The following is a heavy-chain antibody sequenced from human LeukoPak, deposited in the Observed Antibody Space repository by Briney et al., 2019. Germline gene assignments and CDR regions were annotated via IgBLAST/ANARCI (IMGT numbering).Heavy chain of an antibody. CDR1: GGSFSGYY. Sequence: PSETLSLTCAVYGGSFSGYYWSWIRQPPGKGLEWIGEINHSGSTNHNPSLKSRVTISVDTSKNQFSLKLSSVTAADTAVYYCARGRFDSSGYYFGPTYYFDYWGQGTLVTVSS. V-gene: IGHV4-34*01. CDR2: INHSGST. CDR3: ARGRFDSSGYYFGPTYYFDY. D-gene: IGHD3-22*01. J-gene: IGHJ4*02.